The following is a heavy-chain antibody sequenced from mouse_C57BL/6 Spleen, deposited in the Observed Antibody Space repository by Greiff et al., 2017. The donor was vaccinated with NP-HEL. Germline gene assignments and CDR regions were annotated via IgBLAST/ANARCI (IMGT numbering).Heavy chain of an antibody. Sequence: VQLQQSGAELVRPGASVTLSCKASGYTFTDYEMHWVKQTPVHGLEWIGAIDPETGGTAYNQKFKGKAILTADKSSSTAYMELRSLTSEDSAVYSCTRSQLGHYFDSWGQGTTLTVSS. D-gene: IGHD4-1*02. V-gene: IGHV1-15*01. CDR2: IDPETGGT. J-gene: IGHJ2*01. CDR3: TRSQLGHYFDS. CDR1: GYTFTDYE.